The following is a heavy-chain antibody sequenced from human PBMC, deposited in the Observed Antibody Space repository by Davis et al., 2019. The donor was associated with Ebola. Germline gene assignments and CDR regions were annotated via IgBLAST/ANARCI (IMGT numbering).Heavy chain of an antibody. Sequence: PGGSLRLSCAASGFTFSSYAMSWVRQAPGKGLEWVSAISGSGGSTYYADSVKGRFTISRDNSKNTLYLQMNSLRAEDTAVYYCAKDLHSTTKYDILTGPDAFDIWGQGTMVTVSS. J-gene: IGHJ3*02. CDR1: GFTFSSYA. V-gene: IGHV3-23*01. CDR3: AKDLHSTTKYDILTGPDAFDI. D-gene: IGHD3-9*01. CDR2: ISGSGGST.